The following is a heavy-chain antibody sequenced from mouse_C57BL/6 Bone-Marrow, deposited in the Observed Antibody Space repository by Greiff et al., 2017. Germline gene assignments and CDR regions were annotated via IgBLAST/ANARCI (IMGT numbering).Heavy chain of an antibody. CDR2: IYPRSGNT. D-gene: IGHD1-1*01. CDR1: GYTFTSYG. J-gene: IGHJ4*01. Sequence: QVQLQQSGAELARPGASVKLSCKASGYTFTSYGIRWVKQRTGQGLEWIGEIYPRSGNTYYNEKFKGKATLTADKSSTTAYMELRNLTSEDFAFYFCAAIYYYCSSYYYAMDYWGQGTSVTVSS. V-gene: IGHV1-81*01. CDR3: AAIYYYCSSYYYAMDY.